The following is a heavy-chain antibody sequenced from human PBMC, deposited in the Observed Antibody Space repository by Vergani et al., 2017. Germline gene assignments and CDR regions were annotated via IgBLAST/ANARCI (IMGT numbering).Heavy chain of an antibody. D-gene: IGHD4-17*01. CDR2: ISSSSSYI. Sequence: EVQLVESGGGLVKPGGSLRLSCAASGFTFSSYSMNWVRQAPGKGLEWVSSISSSSSYIYCADSVKGRFTISRDNAKNSLYLQMNSLRAEDTAVYYCAREDGDYLFDYWGQGTLVTVSS. CDR3: AREDGDYLFDY. CDR1: GFTFSSYS. J-gene: IGHJ4*02. V-gene: IGHV3-21*01.